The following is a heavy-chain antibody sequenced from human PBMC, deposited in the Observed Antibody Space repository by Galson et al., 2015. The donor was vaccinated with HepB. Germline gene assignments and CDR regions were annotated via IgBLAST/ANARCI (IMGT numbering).Heavy chain of an antibody. Sequence: SLRLSCAASGFTFSSYGMHWVRQAPGKGLEWVAVIWYDGSNKYYADSVKGRFTISRDNSKNTLYLQMNSLRAEDTAVYYCARDGGYCSSTSCSGSGGGTDAFDIWGQGTMVTVSS. CDR3: ARDGGYCSSTSCSGSGGGTDAFDI. J-gene: IGHJ3*02. CDR2: IWYDGSNK. V-gene: IGHV3-33*01. D-gene: IGHD2-2*01. CDR1: GFTFSSYG.